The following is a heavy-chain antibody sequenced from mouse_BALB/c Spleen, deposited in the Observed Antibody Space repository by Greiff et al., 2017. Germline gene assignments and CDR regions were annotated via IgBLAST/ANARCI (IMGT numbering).Heavy chain of an antibody. Sequence: QVQLKESGAELVRPGTSVKVSCKASGYAFTNYLIEWVKQRPGQGLEWIGVINPGSGGTNYNEKFKGKATLTADKSSSTAYMQLSSLTSDDSAVYFCARMILYYFDYWGQGTTLTVSS. CDR3: ARMILYYFDY. CDR2: INPGSGGT. D-gene: IGHD2-3*01. V-gene: IGHV1-54*01. J-gene: IGHJ2*01. CDR1: GYAFTNYL.